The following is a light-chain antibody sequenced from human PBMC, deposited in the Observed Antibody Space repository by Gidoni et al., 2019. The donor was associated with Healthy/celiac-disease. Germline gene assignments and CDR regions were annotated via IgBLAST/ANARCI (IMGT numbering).Light chain of an antibody. CDR2: GAS. CDR1: QSVSSSY. J-gene: IGKJ1*01. CDR3: QQYGSSPWT. Sequence: IVVTHSPGTLSLSPGETATLSCRASQSVSSSYLAWYQQTPGQAPRLLIYGASSRATGIPDRFSGSGSGTDFTLTISRLEPEDFAVYYCQQYGSSPWTFGQGTKVEIK. V-gene: IGKV3-20*01.